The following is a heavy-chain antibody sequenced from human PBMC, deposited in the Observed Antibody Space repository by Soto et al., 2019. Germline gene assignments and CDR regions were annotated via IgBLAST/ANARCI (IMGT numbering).Heavy chain of an antibody. J-gene: IGHJ5*02. CDR3: ARGADVVVAATIWFDP. Sequence: PSETLSLTCAVYGGSFSGYYWSWIRQPPGKGLEWIGEINHSGSTNYNPSLKSRVTISVDTSKNQFSLKLSSVTAADTAVYYCARGADVVVAATIWFDPWGQGTLVTV. V-gene: IGHV4-34*01. D-gene: IGHD2-15*01. CDR1: GGSFSGYY. CDR2: INHSGST.